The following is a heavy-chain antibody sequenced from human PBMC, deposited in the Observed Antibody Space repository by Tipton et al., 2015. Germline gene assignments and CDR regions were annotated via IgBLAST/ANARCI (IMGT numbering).Heavy chain of an antibody. CDR1: GYTFTSYG. V-gene: IGHV1-18*04. J-gene: IGHJ4*02. D-gene: IGHD3-9*01. CDR3: ACQDYDSLTRDYQTVDY. CDR2: ISAYNGNT. Sequence: QSGPEVKKPGASVKVSCKASGYTFTSYGISWVRQAPGQGLEWMGWISAYNGNTNYAQKLQGRVTMTTDTSTSTAYMEVRSLRSDDTAVYYCACQDYDSLTRDYQTVDYWGQGTLVTVSS.